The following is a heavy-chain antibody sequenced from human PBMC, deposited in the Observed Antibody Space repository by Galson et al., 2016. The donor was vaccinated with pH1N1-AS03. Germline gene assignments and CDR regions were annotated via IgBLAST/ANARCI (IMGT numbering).Heavy chain of an antibody. CDR2: FSWDGVTT. D-gene: IGHD2-15*01. J-gene: IGHJ4*02. CDR1: GFTFHDYT. V-gene: IGHV3-43*01. Sequence: LRLSCAASGFTFHDYTMHWVRQVPGKGLEWVSLFSWDGVTTFYADSVKGRFAISRDNSQNSLYLQMNSLRIEDTAFYYCAKERNRIIDSWGQGTLVTVSS. CDR3: AKERNRIIDS.